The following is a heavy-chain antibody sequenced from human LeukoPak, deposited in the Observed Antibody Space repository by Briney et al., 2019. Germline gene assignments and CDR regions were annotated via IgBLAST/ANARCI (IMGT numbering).Heavy chain of an antibody. CDR1: GYSISSGYY. CDR3: AREGALGYSSGWYVDY. J-gene: IGHJ4*02. CDR2: IFHSGST. Sequence: SETLSLTCAVSGYSISSGYYWGWIRQPPGKGLEWIGSIFHSGSTNYNPSLKSRVTISVDTSKNQFSLKLSSVTAADTAVYYCAREGALGYSSGWYVDYWGQGTLVTVSS. V-gene: IGHV4-38-2*02. D-gene: IGHD6-19*01.